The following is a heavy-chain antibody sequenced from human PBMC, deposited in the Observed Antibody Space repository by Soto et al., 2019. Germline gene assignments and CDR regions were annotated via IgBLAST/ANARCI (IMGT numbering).Heavy chain of an antibody. CDR2: IWYDGSNK. J-gene: IGHJ4*02. Sequence: QVPLVDSGGGVVQPGRSLRLSCAASGFIFSNYGIHWVRQAPGKGLEWVALIWYDGSNKYYADSVKGRFIVSRDNINSTVYLQLNSLRADDTAVYYCAIEGAGAGSQDIWGPGTLVTVSS. V-gene: IGHV3-33*01. D-gene: IGHD6-19*01. CDR3: AIEGAGAGSQDI. CDR1: GFIFSNYG.